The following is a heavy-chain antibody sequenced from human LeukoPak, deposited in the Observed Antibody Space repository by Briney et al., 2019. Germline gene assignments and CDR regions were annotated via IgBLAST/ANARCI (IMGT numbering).Heavy chain of an antibody. Sequence: GGSLRLSCAASGFTFSSYSMNWVRQAPGKGLEWVSRITSSSHYIYYADSVKGRFTISRDNAKNSLYLDMSSLRADDTAVYYCARAENSGSGGLDPWGQGTLVTVSS. D-gene: IGHD2-15*01. J-gene: IGHJ5*02. CDR1: GFTFSSYS. V-gene: IGHV3-21*01. CDR3: ARAENSGSGGLDP. CDR2: ITSSSHYI.